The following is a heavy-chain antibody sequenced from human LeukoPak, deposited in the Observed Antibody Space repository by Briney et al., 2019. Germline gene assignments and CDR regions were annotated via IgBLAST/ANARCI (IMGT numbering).Heavy chain of an antibody. CDR1: SGSISSGDYY. J-gene: IGHJ4*02. CDR3: ARGLSSGYYYFDS. D-gene: IGHD3-22*01. CDR2: IYYSGST. V-gene: IGHV4-31*03. Sequence: SETLSLTCSVSSGSISSGDYYWNWIRQHPGKGLEWIGYIYYSGSTFYNPSLKSRLTISIGTSKNQFSLRLRSVTAADTAVYYCARGLSSGYYYFDSWGRETLVTVSS.